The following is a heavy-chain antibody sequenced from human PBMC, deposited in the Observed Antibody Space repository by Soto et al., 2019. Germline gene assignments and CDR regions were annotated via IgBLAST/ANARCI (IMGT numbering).Heavy chain of an antibody. D-gene: IGHD4-17*01. J-gene: IGHJ4*02. V-gene: IGHV4-59*08. Sequence: SETLSLTCTVSGASISSYYWSWIRQPPGKGLEWIGYIYYSGSTNYNPSLNSRVTISVDTSKNQFSLKLSSVTAVDTAVYYCAGRYGPGFDYRGQGTLVTVSS. CDR1: GASISSYY. CDR2: IYYSGST. CDR3: AGRYGPGFDY.